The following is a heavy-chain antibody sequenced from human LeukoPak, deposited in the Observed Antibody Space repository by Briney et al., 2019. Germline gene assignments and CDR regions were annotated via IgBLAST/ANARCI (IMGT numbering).Heavy chain of an antibody. CDR3: ARDLTYGSGRNWFDP. CDR2: IIPILGIA. CDR1: GGTFSSYT. Sequence: SVKVSCKASGGTFSSYTISWVRQAPGQGLEWMGRIIPILGIANYAQKFQGRVTITADKSTSTAYMELSRLRSDDTAVYYCARDLTYGSGRNWFDPWGQGTLVTVSS. J-gene: IGHJ5*02. D-gene: IGHD3-10*01. V-gene: IGHV1-69*04.